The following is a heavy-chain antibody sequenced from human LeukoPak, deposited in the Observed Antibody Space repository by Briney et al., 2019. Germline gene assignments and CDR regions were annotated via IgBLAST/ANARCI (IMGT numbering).Heavy chain of an antibody. V-gene: IGHV3-15*01. J-gene: IGHJ6*03. Sequence: GGSLRLSCAASGFTFSNAWMSWVRQAPGKGLEWVGRIKSKTDGGTTDYAAPVKGRFTISRDDSKNTLYLQMNSLKTEDTAVYYCTTDVGVTTADYYYYYVDVWGKGTTVTVSS. CDR2: IKSKTDGGTT. CDR3: TTDVGVTTADYYYYYVDV. D-gene: IGHD4-11*01. CDR1: GFTFSNAW.